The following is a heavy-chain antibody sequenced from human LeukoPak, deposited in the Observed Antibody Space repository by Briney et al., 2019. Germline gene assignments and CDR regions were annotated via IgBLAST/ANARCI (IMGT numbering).Heavy chain of an antibody. D-gene: IGHD3-10*01. CDR3: AKDVGESRSYFDY. Sequence: PGRSLRLSCAASGFTFDDYAMHWVRQAPGKGLEWVSGISWNSGSIGYADSVKGRFTISRDNAKNSLYLQMNSLRAEDTALYYCAKDVGESRSYFDYWGQGTLVTVSS. V-gene: IGHV3-9*01. J-gene: IGHJ4*02. CDR1: GFTFDDYA. CDR2: ISWNSGSI.